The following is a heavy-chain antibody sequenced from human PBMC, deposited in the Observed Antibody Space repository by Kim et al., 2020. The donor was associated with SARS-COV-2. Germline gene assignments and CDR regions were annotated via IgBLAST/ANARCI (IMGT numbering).Heavy chain of an antibody. V-gene: IGHV6-1*01. J-gene: IGHJ4*02. D-gene: IGHD6-19*01. Sequence: YAVSVKSRITISPDTSKNQFSLQLNSVAPEDTAVYYCARGRQWLVNVDIDYWGQGTLVTVSS. CDR3: ARGRQWLVNVDIDY.